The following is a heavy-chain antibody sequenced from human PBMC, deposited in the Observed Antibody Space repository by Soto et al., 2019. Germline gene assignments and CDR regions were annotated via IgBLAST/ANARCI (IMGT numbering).Heavy chain of an antibody. J-gene: IGHJ6*02. CDR3: AKETVEATYSFYGMDV. CDR2: VSFDSKNK. CDR1: GFSFDSYS. Sequence: PGGSLRLSCAASGFSFDSYSMHWVRQAPGKGLEWVTTVSFDSKNKYYIDSVEGRFTISRDNSKKMLYLQMNSLRHEDMAVYYCAKETVEATYSFYGMDVWGQGTTVTVSS. D-gene: IGHD7-27*01. V-gene: IGHV3-30*18.